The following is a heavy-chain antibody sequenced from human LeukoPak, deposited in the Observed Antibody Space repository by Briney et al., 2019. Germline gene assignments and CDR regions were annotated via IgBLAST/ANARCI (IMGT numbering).Heavy chain of an antibody. J-gene: IGHJ4*02. Sequence: GASLKICCTGSGSSFISYWICLVRQLPGKGLEWGGINYPGDFDTRYCAAFQGQITISSGNPFNTAYVQWSSLKAADAAMYYCARPDWSVGTCYYDYWGQGTLVTVSS. D-gene: IGHD2-15*01. CDR1: GSSFISYW. CDR3: ARPDWSVGTCYYDY. CDR2: NYPGDFDT. V-gene: IGHV5-51*01.